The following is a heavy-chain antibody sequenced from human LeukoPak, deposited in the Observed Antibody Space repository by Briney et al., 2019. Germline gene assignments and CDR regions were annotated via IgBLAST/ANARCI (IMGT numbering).Heavy chain of an antibody. CDR1: GFTFTTYA. V-gene: IGHV3-30*04. CDR3: AWGGISSWPAEAYDI. J-gene: IGHJ3*02. Sequence: GGSLRLSCAASGFTFTTYAIHWVRQAPGKGLEWVAVISYDGGKQFYADSVKGRFTISRDNSRNTLFLQMNSLRVEDTAIYYCAWGGISSWPAEAYDIWGQGTKVTVSS. CDR2: ISYDGGKQ. D-gene: IGHD6-13*01.